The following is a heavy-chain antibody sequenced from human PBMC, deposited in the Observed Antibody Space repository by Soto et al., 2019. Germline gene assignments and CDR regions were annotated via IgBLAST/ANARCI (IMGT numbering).Heavy chain of an antibody. CDR3: TTHCGGDCYSDAFDI. J-gene: IGHJ3*02. CDR2: IRSKSGGGTT. V-gene: IGHV3-15*01. CDR1: GFTFSNAW. Sequence: EVQLVESGGGLVKPGGSLRLSCAASGFTFSNAWMSWVRQAPGKGLEWVGRIRSKSGGGTTDYAAPVKGRFTISRDDSKNTLYLQMNSLKTDDTAVYHCTTHCGGDCYSDAFDIWGQGTMVTVSS. D-gene: IGHD2-21*02.